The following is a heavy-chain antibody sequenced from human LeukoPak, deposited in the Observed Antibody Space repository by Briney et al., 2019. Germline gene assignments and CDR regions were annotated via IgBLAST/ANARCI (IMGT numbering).Heavy chain of an antibody. CDR3: GRARLGYYDEYFDP. CDR1: GFTFSDYS. CDR2: ITSTSSHI. J-gene: IGHJ5*02. V-gene: IGHV3-21*01. Sequence: PGGSLRLSCATSGFTFSDYSMTWVRQAPGKGLEWVSSITSTSSHINYADSVRGRFTISRDNAKNALFLQMTSLTDEDTALYYCGRARLGYYDEYFDPWGQGTQVTVSS. D-gene: IGHD3-16*01.